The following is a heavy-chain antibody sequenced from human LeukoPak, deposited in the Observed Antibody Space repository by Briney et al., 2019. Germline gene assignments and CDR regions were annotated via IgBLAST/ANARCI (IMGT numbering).Heavy chain of an antibody. CDR3: ARHHPCSGGNCLLNAFDY. CDR1: GYTFTSYA. CDR2: ITPSGGT. Sequence: ASVKVSCKASGYTFTSYAMHWVRQAPGQGLEWMGWITPSGGTNYPQKFQGRVAITRDTSITTAYMDLSRLTSDDTAVYYCARHHPCSGGNCLLNAFDYWGQGTLVTVSS. D-gene: IGHD2-15*01. V-gene: IGHV1-2*02. J-gene: IGHJ4*02.